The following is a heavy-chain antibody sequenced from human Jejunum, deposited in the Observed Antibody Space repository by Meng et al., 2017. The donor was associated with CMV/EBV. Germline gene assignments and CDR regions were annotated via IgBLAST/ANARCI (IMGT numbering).Heavy chain of an antibody. CDR3: ARARSSSWYYDY. CDR1: GYSIPSGSY. J-gene: IGHJ4*02. CDR2: IYHSGTS. D-gene: IGHD6-13*01. Sequence: SGYSIPSGSYWGWIRQAPGRGLEWIGNIYHSGTSYNNPSLKSRVTMSVDTSKNQFSVKLDSVTAADTAVYYCARARSSSWYYDYWGRGTLVTVSS. V-gene: IGHV4-38-2*01.